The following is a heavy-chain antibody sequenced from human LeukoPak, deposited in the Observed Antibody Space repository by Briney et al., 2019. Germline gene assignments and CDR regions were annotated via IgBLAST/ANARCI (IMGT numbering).Heavy chain of an antibody. Sequence: PSETLSLTCTVSGDSINRHCWSWIRQTPGKGLEWIGYIYYRGSTNYNPSLKSRVTISVDTSNNQFSLRLSSVTAADTAVYYCATNAGPAALDAIDIWGQGTIVIVSS. CDR1: GDSINRHC. CDR3: ATNAGPAALDAIDI. J-gene: IGHJ3*02. V-gene: IGHV4-59*08. CDR2: IYYRGST. D-gene: IGHD2-2*01.